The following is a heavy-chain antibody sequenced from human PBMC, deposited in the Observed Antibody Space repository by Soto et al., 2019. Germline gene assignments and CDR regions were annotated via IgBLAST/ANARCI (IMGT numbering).Heavy chain of an antibody. CDR3: STSGGGGYLY. CDR2: LNPNSGDT. J-gene: IGHJ1*01. V-gene: IGHV1-8*01. CDR1: GYTFSSYD. D-gene: IGHD2-15*01. Sequence: ASVKVSCKASGYTFSSYDINWVRQATGQGLEWMGWLNPNSGDTGYAQKFQGRVTLTRNTSINTAYIELSSLTSDDTSVYYCSTSGGGGYLYRGQGTLVPVSA.